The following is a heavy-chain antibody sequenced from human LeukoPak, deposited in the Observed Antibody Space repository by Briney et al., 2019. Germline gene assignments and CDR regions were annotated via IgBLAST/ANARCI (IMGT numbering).Heavy chain of an antibody. CDR3: ARVVEGSYWLIFDY. D-gene: IGHD3-10*01. Sequence: GSLRLSCAASGFTFSGYSMNWVRQAPGKGLEWIGYIYYSGSTNYNPSLKSRVTISVDTSKNQFSLKLSSVTAADTAVYYCARVVEGSYWLIFDYWGQGTLVTVSS. J-gene: IGHJ4*02. CDR2: IYYSGST. V-gene: IGHV4-59*01. CDR1: GFTFSGYS.